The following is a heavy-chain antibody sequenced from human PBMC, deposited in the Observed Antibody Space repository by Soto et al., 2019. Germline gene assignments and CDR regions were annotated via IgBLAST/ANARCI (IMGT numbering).Heavy chain of an antibody. CDR3: AKLGAGIAATDAFDI. V-gene: IGHV3-30*18. J-gene: IGHJ3*02. D-gene: IGHD6-13*01. Sequence: QVQLVESGGGVVQPGRSLRLSCAASGFTFSSYGMHWVRQAPGKGLVWVAVISYDGSNKYYADSVKGRFTISRDNSKNTLYLQMNSLRAEDTAVYYCAKLGAGIAATDAFDIWGQGTMVTVSS. CDR1: GFTFSSYG. CDR2: ISYDGSNK.